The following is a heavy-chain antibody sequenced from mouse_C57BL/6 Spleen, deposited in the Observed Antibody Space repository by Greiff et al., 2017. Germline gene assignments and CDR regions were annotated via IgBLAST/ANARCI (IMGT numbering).Heavy chain of an antibody. V-gene: IGHV1-55*01. Sequence: QVQLQQPGAELVKPGASVKMSCKASGYTFPSYWITWVKQRPGQGLEWIGDLYPGSGSTNYNEKFKSKATLTVDTSSSTAYMQLSSLTSEDSAVYYCARWEEGIGFAYWGQRTLVTVSA. CDR1: GYTFPSYW. D-gene: IGHD4-1*01. CDR2: LYPGSGST. CDR3: ARWEEGIGFAY. J-gene: IGHJ3*01.